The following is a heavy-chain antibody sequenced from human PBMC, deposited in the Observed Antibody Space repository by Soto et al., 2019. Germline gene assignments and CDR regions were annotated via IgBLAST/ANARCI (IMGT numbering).Heavy chain of an antibody. V-gene: IGHV4-59*08. CDR2: IYYSGST. J-gene: IGHJ4*02. Sequence: SETLSLTCTVSGGSISSYYWSWIRQPPGKGLEWIGYIYYSGSTNYNPSLKSRVTISVDTSKNRFSLELNSMTAADTAVYYCARHNYVSGCTYLDYWGQGTLVTVS. CDR1: GGSISSYY. D-gene: IGHD3-16*01. CDR3: ARHNYVSGCTYLDY.